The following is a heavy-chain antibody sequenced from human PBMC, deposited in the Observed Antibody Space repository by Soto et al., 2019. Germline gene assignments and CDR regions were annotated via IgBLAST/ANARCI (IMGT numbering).Heavy chain of an antibody. CDR3: ARESPPPSGSYGGGY. J-gene: IGHJ4*02. CDR1: GGTFSSYA. CDR2: IIPIFGTA. Sequence: QVQLVQSGAEVKKPESSVKVSCKGSGGTFSSYAISWVRQAPGQGLEWMGGIIPIFGTANYAQKFQGRVTITADESTSTAYMELSTLRSEDTAVYYCARESPPPSGSYGGGYWGQGTLVTVSS. V-gene: IGHV1-69*01. D-gene: IGHD1-26*01.